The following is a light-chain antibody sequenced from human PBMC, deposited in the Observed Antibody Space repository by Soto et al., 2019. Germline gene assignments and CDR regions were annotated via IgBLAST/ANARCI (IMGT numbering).Light chain of an antibody. V-gene: IGLV7-43*01. CDR1: TGAVTSGYN. Sequence: QAVVTQEPSLTVSPGGTVTLTCASSTGAVTSGYNPNWFQQKPGQAPRALIYSTGNKHSWTPARFSGSLLGGKAALTLSGVQPEDEAEYYCLLYYGGPGVFGGGTKVTVL. CDR2: STG. J-gene: IGLJ3*02. CDR3: LLYYGGPGV.